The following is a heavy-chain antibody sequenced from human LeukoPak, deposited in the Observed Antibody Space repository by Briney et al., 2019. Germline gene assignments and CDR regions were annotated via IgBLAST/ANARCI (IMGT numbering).Heavy chain of an antibody. V-gene: IGHV1-69*10. Sequence: VKVSCKASGGTFSSYAISWVRQAPGQGLEWMGRIIPILGIANYAQKFQGRVTITADKSTSTAYMELSSLRSEDTAVYYCARGWMIVVDHGRVWAFDIWGQGTMVTVSS. CDR3: ARGWMIVVDHGRVWAFDI. CDR2: IIPILGIA. D-gene: IGHD3-22*01. J-gene: IGHJ3*02. CDR1: GGTFSSYA.